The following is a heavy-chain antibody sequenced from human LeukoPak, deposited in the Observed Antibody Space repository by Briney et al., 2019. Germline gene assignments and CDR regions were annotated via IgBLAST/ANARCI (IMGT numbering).Heavy chain of an antibody. CDR3: ARDANYYDSSGYYPSFDY. D-gene: IGHD3-22*01. CDR2: ISSSSSYI. J-gene: IGHJ4*02. Sequence: GGSLRLSCAASGFTFSSYSMNWVRQAPGKGLEWVSSISSSSSYIYYADSVKGRFTISRDNAKNSLYLQMNSLRAEDTAVYYCARDANYYDSSGYYPSFDYWGQGTLVTVSS. CDR1: GFTFSSYS. V-gene: IGHV3-21*01.